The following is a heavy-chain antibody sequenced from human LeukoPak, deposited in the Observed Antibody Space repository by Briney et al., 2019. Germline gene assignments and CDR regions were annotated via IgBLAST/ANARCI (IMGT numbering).Heavy chain of an antibody. CDR2: INHSGST. J-gene: IGHJ5*02. V-gene: IGHV4-34*01. D-gene: IGHD3-3*01. Sequence: SETLSLTCAVYGGSFSGYYWSWIRQPPGKGLEWIGEINHSGSTNYNPSLKSRVTISVDTSKNQFSLKLSSVTAADTAVYYCARGPSSHYDFWGGYSKRGVNCFDPWGQGTLVTVSS. CDR3: ARGPSSHYDFWGGYSKRGVNCFDP. CDR1: GGSFSGYY.